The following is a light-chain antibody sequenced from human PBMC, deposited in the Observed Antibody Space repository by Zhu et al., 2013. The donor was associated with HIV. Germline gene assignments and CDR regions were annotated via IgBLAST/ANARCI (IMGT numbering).Light chain of an antibody. CDR3: MQALQTPPT. CDR2: LGS. Sequence: DIVMTQSPLSLPVTPGEPASISCRSSQSLVHSNGYIYLDWYLQKPGQSPHLLIYLGSTRASGVPDRISASGSGTDFTLKISRVGAEDVGVYYCMQALQTPPTFGGGTEGGGSN. V-gene: IGKV2-28*01. CDR1: QSLVHSNGYIY. J-gene: IGKJ4*01.